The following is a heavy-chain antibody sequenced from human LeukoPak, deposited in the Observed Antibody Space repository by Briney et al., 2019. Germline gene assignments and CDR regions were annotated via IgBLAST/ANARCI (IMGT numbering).Heavy chain of an antibody. CDR2: IRYDGSNK. D-gene: IGHD2-2*01. CDR1: GFTFSSYG. J-gene: IGHJ4*02. V-gene: IGHV3-30*02. Sequence: GGSLRLSCAASGFTFSSYGMHWVRQAPGKGLEWVAFIRYDGSNKYYADSVKGRFTISRDNSKNTLYLQMNSLRAEDTAVYYCARDRPFIVVVPAATYYFDYWGQGTLVTVS. CDR3: ARDRPFIVVVPAATYYFDY.